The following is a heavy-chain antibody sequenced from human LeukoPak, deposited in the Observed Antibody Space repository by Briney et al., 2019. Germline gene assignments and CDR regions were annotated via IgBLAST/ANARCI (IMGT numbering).Heavy chain of an antibody. CDR3: ARALGSITIFGVVMTPFDY. CDR1: GYTFTGYY. CDR2: INPNSGGT. Sequence: GASVKVSCKASGYTFTGYYMHWVRQAPGQGLEWMGWINPNSGGTNYAQKFQGRVTMTRDTSISTAYMELSRLRSDDTAVYYCARALGSITIFGVVMTPFDYWGQGTLVTVSS. J-gene: IGHJ4*02. D-gene: IGHD3-3*01. V-gene: IGHV1-2*02.